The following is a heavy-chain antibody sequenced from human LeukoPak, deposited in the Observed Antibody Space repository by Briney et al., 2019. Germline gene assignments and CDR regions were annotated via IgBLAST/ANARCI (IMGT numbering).Heavy chain of an antibody. CDR3: WRRLGGRRHNFWCGYYYYMDV. CDR2: IYTSGST. J-gene: IGHJ6*03. D-gene: IGHD3-3*01. CDR1: GGSISSYY. V-gene: IGHV4-4*09. Sequence: SETLSLTCTVSGGSISSYYWSWIRQPPGKGLEWIGYIYTSGSTNYNPSLKSRVTISVDTSKNQFSLKLSSVTAADTAVYYCWRRLGGRRHNFWCGYYYYMDVWGKGTTVTVSS.